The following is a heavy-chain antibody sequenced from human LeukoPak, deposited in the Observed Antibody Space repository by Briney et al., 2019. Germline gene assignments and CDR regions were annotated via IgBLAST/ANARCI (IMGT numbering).Heavy chain of an antibody. CDR1: GYSLTEVS. CDR3: ASVTYYYDSSGFSWFDP. J-gene: IGHJ5*02. Sequence: GASVKVSCKVSGYSLTEVSMHWVRQAPGKGLEWMGGFDPEDGEIIYAQKFQGRVTITADKSTSTAYMELSSLRSEDTAVYYCASVTYYYDSSGFSWFDPWGQGTLVTVSS. V-gene: IGHV1-24*01. D-gene: IGHD3-22*01. CDR2: FDPEDGEI.